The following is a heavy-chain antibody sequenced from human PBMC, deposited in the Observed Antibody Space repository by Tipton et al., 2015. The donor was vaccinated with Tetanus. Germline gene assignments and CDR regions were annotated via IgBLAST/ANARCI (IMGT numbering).Heavy chain of an antibody. CDR3: VRDGGSSGWLAY. J-gene: IGHJ4*02. CDR2: IYQTDST. D-gene: IGHD6-19*01. CDR1: GGLITTGGYS. Sequence: TLSLTCNVSGGLITTGGYSWGWIRQPPGQGLEWLGYIYQTDSTYYNPSVRSRLTLSLQRSKNQVSLKLSSVTAADTAVYYCVRDGGSSGWLAYWGQGTLVTVSS. V-gene: IGHV4-30-2*01.